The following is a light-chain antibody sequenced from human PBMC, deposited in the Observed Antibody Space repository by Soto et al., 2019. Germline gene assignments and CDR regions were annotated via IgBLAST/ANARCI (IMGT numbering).Light chain of an antibody. V-gene: IGLV2-11*01. Sequence: QSVLTQPPSASGSPGQSATISCTGTSSDVGGYNYVSWYQQHPGKAPKLMIYDVSKRPSGVPDRFSGSKSGNTASLTISGLQAEDEADYYCCSYAGSYTSLYVFGTGTKVTVL. CDR3: CSYAGSYTSLYV. J-gene: IGLJ1*01. CDR2: DVS. CDR1: SSDVGGYNY.